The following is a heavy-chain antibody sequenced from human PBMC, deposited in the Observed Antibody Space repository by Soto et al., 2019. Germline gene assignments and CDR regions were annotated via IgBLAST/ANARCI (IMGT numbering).Heavy chain of an antibody. J-gene: IGHJ3*02. V-gene: IGHV2-5*02. D-gene: IGHD3-10*01. CDR1: GFSLSTSGVG. CDR3: AHIRGRALCFGELSHDAFDI. CDR2: IFWDDDK. Sequence: QITLKESGPTLVKPTQTLTLTCTFSGFSLSTSGVGVGWIRQPPGKALEWLALIFWDDDKRYNPSLKTRLTITKGTSKIQVVLTMTNMDPVDTATYYCAHIRGRALCFGELSHDAFDIWGQGTMVTVSS.